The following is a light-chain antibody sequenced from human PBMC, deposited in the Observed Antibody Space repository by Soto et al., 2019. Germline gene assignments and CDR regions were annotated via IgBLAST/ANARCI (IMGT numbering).Light chain of an antibody. J-gene: IGLJ1*01. Sequence: QSALTQPASVSGSPGQSITISCTGTSSDVGGYNYVSWFQQHPGKAPKLMIYEVTNRPSGVSYRFSGSKSGNTASLTISGLQTEDEADYYCCSYAGSPFYVFGIGTKLTVL. V-gene: IGLV2-14*01. CDR3: CSYAGSPFYV. CDR2: EVT. CDR1: SSDVGGYNY.